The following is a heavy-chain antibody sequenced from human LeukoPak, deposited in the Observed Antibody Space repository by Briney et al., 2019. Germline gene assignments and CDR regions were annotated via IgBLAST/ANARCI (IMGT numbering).Heavy chain of an antibody. V-gene: IGHV3-21*01. J-gene: IGHJ3*02. CDR3: ARPTTVTTISADAFDI. CDR1: GFTFSDYT. CDR2: ISSGGTYK. Sequence: MPGGSLRLSCAASGFTFSDYTMNWVRQAPGKGLEWVSSISSGGTYKYYADSVKGRFTISRDNAQNSLYLQMNSLRAEDSSVYYCARPTTVTTISADAFDIWGQGTMVTVSS. D-gene: IGHD4-17*01.